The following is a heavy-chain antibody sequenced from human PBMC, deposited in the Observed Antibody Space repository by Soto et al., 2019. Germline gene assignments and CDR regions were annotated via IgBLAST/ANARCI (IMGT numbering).Heavy chain of an antibody. CDR3: ARVSWREKYGMDV. CDR2: ITFSGNTV. Sequence: PGGSLRLSCAASGFTFSDSSMSWIRQAPGKGLEWISYITFSGNTVYYADSLKGRFTISRDNAKNSLYLQMNRLRAEDTAVYYCARVSWREKYGMDVWGQGTTVTVSS. J-gene: IGHJ6*02. CDR1: GFTFSDSS. V-gene: IGHV3-11*01.